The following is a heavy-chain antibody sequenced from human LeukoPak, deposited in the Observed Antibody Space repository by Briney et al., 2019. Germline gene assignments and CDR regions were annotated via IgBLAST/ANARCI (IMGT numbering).Heavy chain of an antibody. Sequence: TGGSLRLSCAASGFTFSNYAMSWVRQAPGKGLEWVAVISGSGGRTYYGDSVKGRFTISRDNSKNTLYVQMNSLRVEDTAVYYCARGDSSWTWGQGTLVTVSS. CDR2: ISGSGGRT. J-gene: IGHJ5*02. D-gene: IGHD6-13*01. CDR1: GFTFSNYA. CDR3: ARGDSSWT. V-gene: IGHV3-23*01.